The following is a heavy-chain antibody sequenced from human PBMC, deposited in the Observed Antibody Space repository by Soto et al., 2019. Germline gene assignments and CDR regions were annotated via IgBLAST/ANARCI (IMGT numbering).Heavy chain of an antibody. CDR3: ARDRGGNPYY. J-gene: IGHJ4*02. CDR2: IIPIFGTA. Sequence: ALVKVSFKASGGTFSSYAISWVRQAPGQGLEWMGGIIPIFGTANYAQKFQGRVTITADESTSTAYMELSSLRSEDTAVYYCARDRGGNPYYWGQGTLVTVSS. D-gene: IGHD3-16*01. CDR1: GGTFSSYA. V-gene: IGHV1-69*13.